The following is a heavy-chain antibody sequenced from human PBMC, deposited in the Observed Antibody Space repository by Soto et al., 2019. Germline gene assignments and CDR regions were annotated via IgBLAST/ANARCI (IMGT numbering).Heavy chain of an antibody. J-gene: IGHJ6*02. D-gene: IGHD3-22*01. V-gene: IGHV2-5*02. Sequence: QITLKESGPTLVKPTQTLTLTCTFSGFSLSTSGVGVGWFRQPPGNALEWLALIYWDDDKRYSPSLKSRLTITRDTSNIQVVLTMTNMDPVDTATYYCAHLYYYDSSGCDYYYYGMDVWGQGTTVTVSS. CDR3: AHLYYYDSSGCDYYYYGMDV. CDR1: GFSLSTSGVG. CDR2: IYWDDDK.